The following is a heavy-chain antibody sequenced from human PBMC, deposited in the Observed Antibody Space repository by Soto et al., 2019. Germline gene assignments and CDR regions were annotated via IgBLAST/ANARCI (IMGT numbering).Heavy chain of an antibody. V-gene: IGHV3-7*01. CDR3: ARDWYGSSGWGGLFDY. CDR1: GFTFSSYW. D-gene: IGHD6-19*01. J-gene: IGHJ4*02. Sequence: HPGGSLRLSCAASGFTFSSYWMSWVRQAPGKGLEWVANIKQDGSEKYYVDSVKGRFTISRDNAENSLYLQINSLRAEDTAVFYCARDWYGSSGWGGLFDYWGQGILVTVSS. CDR2: IKQDGSEK.